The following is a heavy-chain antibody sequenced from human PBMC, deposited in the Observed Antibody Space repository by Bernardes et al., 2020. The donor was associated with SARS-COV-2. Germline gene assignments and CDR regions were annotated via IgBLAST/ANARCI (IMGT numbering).Heavy chain of an antibody. CDR2: IYSGGST. Sequence: GSLSLSCAASGFTVSSNYMSWVRQSPGKGLEWVSVIYSGGSTYYADSVRGRFTISRDDSKNTLSLQMNSLRADDTAIYYCARDYGAWYFDYWGQGTLVSVSS. CDR1: GFTVSSNY. J-gene: IGHJ4*02. CDR3: ARDYGAWYFDY. V-gene: IGHV3-53*01. D-gene: IGHD4-17*01.